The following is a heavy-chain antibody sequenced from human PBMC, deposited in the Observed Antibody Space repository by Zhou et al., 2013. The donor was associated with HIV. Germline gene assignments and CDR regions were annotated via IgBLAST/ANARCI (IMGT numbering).Heavy chain of an antibody. J-gene: IGHJ6*03. CDR3: ARIAARRRYYYYMDV. D-gene: IGHD6-6*01. CDR1: GGTFSSYA. CDR2: IIPIFGTA. Sequence: QVQLVQSGAEVKKPGSSVKVSCKASGGTFSSYAISWVRQAPGQGLEWMGGIIPIFGTANYAQKFQGRVTITTDESTSTAYMELSSLRSEDTAVYYCARIAARRRYYYYMDVWGQRGPRVTVSS. V-gene: IGHV1-69*05.